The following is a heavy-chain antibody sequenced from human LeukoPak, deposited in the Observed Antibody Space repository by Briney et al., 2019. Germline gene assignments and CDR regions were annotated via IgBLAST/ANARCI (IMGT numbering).Heavy chain of an antibody. J-gene: IGHJ1*01. Sequence: GGSLRLSCAASGFTFSSYAMSWVRQAPGKGLEWVAFIRYDGSNKYYADSVKGRFTISRDNSKNTLYLQMNSLRAEDTAVYYCAKDRGNYDFWSGYPAQAEYFQHWGQGTLVTVSS. V-gene: IGHV3-30*02. D-gene: IGHD3-3*01. CDR3: AKDRGNYDFWSGYPAQAEYFQH. CDR1: GFTFSSYA. CDR2: IRYDGSNK.